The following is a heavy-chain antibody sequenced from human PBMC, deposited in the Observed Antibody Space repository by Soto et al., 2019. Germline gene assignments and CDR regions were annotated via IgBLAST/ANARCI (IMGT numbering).Heavy chain of an antibody. CDR1: GGSISSGGYY. J-gene: IGHJ4*02. CDR3: ARDRLPAAGDERGFDY. D-gene: IGHD6-25*01. CDR2: IYYSGST. V-gene: IGHV4-31*03. Sequence: QVQLQESGPGLVKPSQTLSLTCTVSGGSISSGGYYWSWIRQHPGKGLEWIGYIYYSGSTYYNPSLKSRVTISVDTSKNQFSLKRSSVTAADTAVYYCARDRLPAAGDERGFDYLGQGTLVTLSS.